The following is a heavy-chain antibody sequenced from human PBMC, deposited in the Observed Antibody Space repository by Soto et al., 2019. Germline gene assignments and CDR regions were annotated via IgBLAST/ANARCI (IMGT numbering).Heavy chain of an antibody. CDR3: ARKPSYVFGSGPNGRAV. CDR1: GGTFSSYA. CDR2: IIPIFGTA. V-gene: IGHV1-69*13. Sequence: GASVKVSCKASGGTFSSYAISWVRQAPGQGLEWTGGIIPIFGTANYAQKFQGRVTITADESTSTAYMELSSLRSEDTAVYYCARKPSYVFGSGPNGRAVGGKGTTVPVPS. D-gene: IGHD3-3*01. J-gene: IGHJ6*04.